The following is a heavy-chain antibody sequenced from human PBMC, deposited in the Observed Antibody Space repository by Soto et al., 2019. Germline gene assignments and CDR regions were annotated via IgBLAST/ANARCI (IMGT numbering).Heavy chain of an antibody. CDR2: IYPGDSDT. Sequence: GESLKISCKGSGYSFTSYWIGWVRQMPGKGLEWMGIIYPGDSDTRYSPSFQGQVTISADKSISTAYLQWSSLKASDTAMYYCARQMTTVTTYSYYYYMDVWGKGTTVTVSS. V-gene: IGHV5-51*01. D-gene: IGHD4-17*01. J-gene: IGHJ6*03. CDR3: ARQMTTVTTYSYYYYMDV. CDR1: GYSFTSYW.